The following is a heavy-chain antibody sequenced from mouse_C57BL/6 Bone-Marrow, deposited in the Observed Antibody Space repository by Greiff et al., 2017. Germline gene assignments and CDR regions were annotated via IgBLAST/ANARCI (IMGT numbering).Heavy chain of an antibody. CDR1: GYTFTSYW. J-gene: IGHJ3*01. CDR3: ARSWAAWFAY. CDR2: IVPSDSYT. D-gene: IGHD4-1*01. V-gene: IGHV1-69*01. Sequence: VQLQQPGAELVMPGASVKLSCKASGYTFTSYWMHWVKQRPGQGLEWIGEIVPSDSYTNYNQKFKGKSTLTVDKSSSTAYMQLSSLTSEDSAVYYCARSWAAWFAYWGQGTLVTVSA.